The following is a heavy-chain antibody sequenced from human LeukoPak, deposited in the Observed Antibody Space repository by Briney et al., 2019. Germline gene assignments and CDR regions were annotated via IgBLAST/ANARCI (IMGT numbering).Heavy chain of an antibody. J-gene: IGHJ4*02. Sequence: SETLSLTCTVSGGSINSYYWSWIRQPAGKGLEWIGRIYSSGSTNYNPSLKGRVSMSVDTSKNQFSLKLTSVTAADTAVYYCARGGKATVVTMWGQGILVTVSS. V-gene: IGHV4-4*07. CDR1: GGSINSYY. CDR3: ARGGKATVVTM. CDR2: IYSSGST. D-gene: IGHD4-23*01.